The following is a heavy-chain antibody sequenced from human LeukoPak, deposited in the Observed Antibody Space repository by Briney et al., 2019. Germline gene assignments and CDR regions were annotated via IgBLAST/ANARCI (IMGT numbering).Heavy chain of an antibody. V-gene: IGHV3-33*01. CDR3: ARRYGDYADY. CDR2: IWYDGSNK. D-gene: IGHD4-17*01. Sequence: GGSLRPSCAASGFTFSSYGMHWVRQAPGKGLEWVAVIWYDGSNKYYADSVKGRFTISRDNSKNTLYLQMNSLRAEDTAVYYCARRYGDYADYWGQGTLVTVSS. CDR1: GFTFSSYG. J-gene: IGHJ4*02.